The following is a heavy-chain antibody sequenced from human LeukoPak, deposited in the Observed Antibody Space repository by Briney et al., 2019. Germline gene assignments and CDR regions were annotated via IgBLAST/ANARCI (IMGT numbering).Heavy chain of an antibody. D-gene: IGHD2-15*01. V-gene: IGHV1-2*02. CDR2: INPNSGGT. CDR1: GYTFTCYY. CDR3: ARDRYCSGGSCYDY. Sequence: ASVKVSCKASGYTFTCYYMHWVRQAPGQGLEWMGWINPNSGGTNYAQKFQGRVTMTRDTSISTAYMELSRLRSDDTAVYYCARDRYCSGGSCYDYWGQGTLVTVSS. J-gene: IGHJ4*02.